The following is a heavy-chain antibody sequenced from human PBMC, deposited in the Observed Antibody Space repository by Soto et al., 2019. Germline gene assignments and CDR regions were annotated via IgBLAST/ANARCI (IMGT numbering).Heavy chain of an antibody. V-gene: IGHV3-48*02. Sequence: EVQLVESGGGLVQPGGSLRLSCAPSGFTFSSYSLNWVRQAPGKALERVSYISSSSSTIYYADSVKGRFTISRDNAKNSLYLQMNSLRDEDTAVYYCAIDPGITMIVVVPVRRFDYWGQGTLVTVSS. CDR2: ISSSSSTI. CDR1: GFTFSSYS. J-gene: IGHJ4*02. CDR3: AIDPGITMIVVVPVRRFDY. D-gene: IGHD3-22*01.